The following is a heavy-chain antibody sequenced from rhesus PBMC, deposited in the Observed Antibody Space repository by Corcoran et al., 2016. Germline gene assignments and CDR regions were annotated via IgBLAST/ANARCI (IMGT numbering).Heavy chain of an antibody. CDR3: AIGLSRRVDY. D-gene: IGHD2-39*01. J-gene: IGHJ4*01. V-gene: IGHV4S10*01. CDR2: IHGSSKST. Sequence: QVQLQESGPGVVKPSETLSLTCAVSGGSISDSYRWSWIRQPPGKGLEWIGYIHGSSKSTSYTPSLKSRVTLSKDTSKNQFSLKLSSVTAADTAVYYCAIGLSRRVDYWGQGVLVTVSS. CDR1: GGSISDSYR.